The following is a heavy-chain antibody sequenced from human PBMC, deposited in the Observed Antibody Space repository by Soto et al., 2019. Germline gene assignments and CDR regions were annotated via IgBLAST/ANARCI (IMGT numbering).Heavy chain of an antibody. D-gene: IGHD4-17*01. Sequence: QVQLVQSGAEEKKPGASVKVSCKASGYTFTSYAMHWVRQAPGQRLEWMGWINAGNGNTKYSQKFHGKVTITRDTSASTAYMELSSLSSDDPAVYYCASALRRGAYYYGMDVWGQGTTVTVSS. CDR1: GYTFTSYA. CDR2: INAGNGNT. CDR3: ASALRRGAYYYGMDV. J-gene: IGHJ6*02. V-gene: IGHV1-3*05.